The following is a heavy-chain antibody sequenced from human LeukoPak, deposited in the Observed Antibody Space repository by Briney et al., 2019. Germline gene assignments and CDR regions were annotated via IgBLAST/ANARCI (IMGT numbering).Heavy chain of an antibody. Sequence: GGSLSLFCAVSGFTFSSYAMIWVRQAPAKGLEWVSAKSSSGGRTYYADSVKGRFAISRDNPKSPLYLQMNSLRAQDTAVYYCATVPYYEFRVRPHFFAIWGQGTMVTVSS. CDR2: KSSSGGRT. CDR3: ATVPYYEFRVRPHFFAI. CDR1: GFTFSSYA. D-gene: IGHD3-22*01. J-gene: IGHJ3*02. V-gene: IGHV3-23*01.